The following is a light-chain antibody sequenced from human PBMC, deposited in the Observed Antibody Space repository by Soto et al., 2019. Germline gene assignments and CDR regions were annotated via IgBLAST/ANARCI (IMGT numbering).Light chain of an antibody. CDR1: GSDVGGYNY. CDR2: DVC. V-gene: IGLV2-14*03. CDR3: TSYTSSSTGV. J-gene: IGLJ1*01. Sequence: QSVLTQPASVSGSPGQSITISCTGTGSDVGGYNYVSWYQQHPDKAPKLIIYDVCNRPSGVSNRFSGSKSGNAASLTISGLQAEDEADYYCTSYTSSSTGVFGTGTKVTVL.